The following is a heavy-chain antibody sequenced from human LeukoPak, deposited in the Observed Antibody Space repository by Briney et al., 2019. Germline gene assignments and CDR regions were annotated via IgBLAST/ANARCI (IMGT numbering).Heavy chain of an antibody. V-gene: IGHV1-18*01. Sequence: ASVKVSCKASGYTFTSNGISWVRQAPGQGLEWMGWISAYNGNTNYEQKLQGRVTMTTDTSTSTAYLELRSLRSDDTAVYYCARVWYYGSGSPTNMDVWGKGTTVTISS. CDR3: ARVWYYGSGSPTNMDV. CDR2: ISAYNGNT. D-gene: IGHD3-10*01. J-gene: IGHJ6*03. CDR1: GYTFTSNG.